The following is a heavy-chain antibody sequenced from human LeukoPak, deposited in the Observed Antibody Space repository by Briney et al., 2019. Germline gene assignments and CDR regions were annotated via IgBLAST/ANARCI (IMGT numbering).Heavy chain of an antibody. CDR3: ARRPPSMITSGGIVGHFDY. V-gene: IGHV4-34*01. CDR2: VNHRGIS. D-gene: IGHD3-16*02. Sequence: PSEALSLTCAVSGGPFSGYFWTWLRQPPGKGLEWIGEVNHRGISNYHPSLRSRESISVGTSSNQYSLKLTSVTTADTAVYYCARRPPSMITSGGIVGHFDYWGPGTLVTVSS. J-gene: IGHJ4*02. CDR1: GGPFSGYF.